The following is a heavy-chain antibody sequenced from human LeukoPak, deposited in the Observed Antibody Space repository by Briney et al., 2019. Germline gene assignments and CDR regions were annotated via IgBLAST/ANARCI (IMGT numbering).Heavy chain of an antibody. V-gene: IGHV1-2*02. CDR1: GYTFTGYY. CDR2: INPNSGGT. D-gene: IGHD5-18*01. J-gene: IGHJ4*02. CDR3: AIGYSYGLYYFDY. Sequence: ASGKVSCKASGYTFTGYYMHWVRQAPGQGLEWMGWINPNSGGTNYAQKFQGRVTMTRDTSISTAYMELSRLRSDDTAVYYCAIGYSYGLYYFDYWGQGTLVTVSS.